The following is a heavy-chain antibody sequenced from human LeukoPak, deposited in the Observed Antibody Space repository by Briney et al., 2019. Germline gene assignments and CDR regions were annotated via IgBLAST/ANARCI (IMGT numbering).Heavy chain of an antibody. CDR2: IRSKANSYAT. CDR1: GFTFSGSA. Sequence: PGGSLRLSCAASGFTFSGSAMHWVRQASGKGLEWVGRIRSKANSYATAYAASVKGRFTISRDDSKNTAYLQMNSLKTEDTAVYYCARNYDSSGYYFDYWGQGTLVTVSS. CDR3: ARNYDSSGYYFDY. J-gene: IGHJ4*02. V-gene: IGHV3-73*01. D-gene: IGHD3-22*01.